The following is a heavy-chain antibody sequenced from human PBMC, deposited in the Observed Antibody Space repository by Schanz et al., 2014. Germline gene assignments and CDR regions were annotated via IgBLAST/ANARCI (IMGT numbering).Heavy chain of an antibody. D-gene: IGHD3-22*01. V-gene: IGHV3-30*18. CDR3: AKVWGSDYFYPFDY. J-gene: IGHJ4*02. CDR2: ISFDGRNK. Sequence: QVQLVESGGGVVQPGRSLRLSCAASGFTFSNYAMHWVRQAPGKGLDWLAVISFDGRNKYHAQSVKGRFTISRDNSKNTLYLQMSSLRAEDTAVYYCAKVWGSDYFYPFDYWGQGTLVTVSS. CDR1: GFTFSNYA.